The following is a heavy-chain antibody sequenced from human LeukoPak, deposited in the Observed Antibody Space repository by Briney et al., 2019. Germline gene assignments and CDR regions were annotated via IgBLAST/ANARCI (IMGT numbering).Heavy chain of an antibody. D-gene: IGHD6-25*01. V-gene: IGHV3-7*04. Sequence: PGGSLRLSCAASGFTFSRYWMSWVRQAPGKGLEWVANIKQDGSEKHYVDSVKGRFTFSRDNAKNSLYLQMNSLRAEDTAVYYCARLAAGSDHFDYWGQGTLDTVSS. J-gene: IGHJ4*02. CDR2: IKQDGSEK. CDR3: ARLAAGSDHFDY. CDR1: GFTFSRYW.